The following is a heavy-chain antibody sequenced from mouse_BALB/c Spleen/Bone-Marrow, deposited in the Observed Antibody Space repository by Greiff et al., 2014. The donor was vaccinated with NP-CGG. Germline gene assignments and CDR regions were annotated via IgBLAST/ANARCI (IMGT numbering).Heavy chain of an antibody. CDR1: GYTFTSYY. D-gene: IGHD1-1*01. CDR2: IYPGNVNT. CDR3: ARFYYGSSYAMDY. J-gene: IGHJ4*01. Sequence: QVQLQQSGPELVKPGASVRISCKASGYTFTSYYIHWVKQRPGQGLEWIGWIYPGNVNTKYNEKFEGKATLTADKSSSTAYMQLSSLTSEDSAVYFCARFYYGSSYAMDYWGQGTSVTVSS. V-gene: IGHV1S56*01.